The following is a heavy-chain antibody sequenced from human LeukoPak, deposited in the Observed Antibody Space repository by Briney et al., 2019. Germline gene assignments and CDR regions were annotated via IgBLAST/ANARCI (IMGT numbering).Heavy chain of an antibody. D-gene: IGHD5-24*01. V-gene: IGHV3-7*01. CDR2: IKQDGTG. Sequence: GGSLRLSCAASGFTFSNYWMSWVGQAPAKGLEWVANIKQDGTGYYVDSVKGRFTISRDNAKNSLYLQMNSLRVEDTAVYYCARIGSRDGYTVDYWGQGTLVTVSS. CDR1: GFTFSNYW. J-gene: IGHJ4*02. CDR3: ARIGSRDGYTVDY.